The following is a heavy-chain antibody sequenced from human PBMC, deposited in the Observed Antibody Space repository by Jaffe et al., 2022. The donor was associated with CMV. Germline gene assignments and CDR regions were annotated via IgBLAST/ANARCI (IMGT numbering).Heavy chain of an antibody. Sequence: QLVQSGAEVKKPGASVRVSCTASGYTFTGYYILWVRQAPGQGLEWMGWINPKSGGSNSLQKFQDRVTMTRDTSINTVYMELKWLGSDDSALYFCVRGPHFSGSGSYQDYWGQGTLVTVSS. D-gene: IGHD3-10*01. CDR2: INPKSGGS. V-gene: IGHV1-2*02. CDR3: VRGPHFSGSGSYQDY. J-gene: IGHJ4*02. CDR1: GYTFTGYY.